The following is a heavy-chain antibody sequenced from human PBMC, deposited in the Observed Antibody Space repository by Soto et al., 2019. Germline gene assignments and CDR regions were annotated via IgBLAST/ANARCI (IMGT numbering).Heavy chain of an antibody. J-gene: IGHJ6*02. Sequence: SETLSLTYAPHGGSFSGYHWSSIRQPPRKGLEWIGEINHSGSTNYNPSLKSRVTISVDTSKNQFSLKLSSVTAADTAVYYCAREHLLDILTGRYYYYGMDVWGQGTTVTVSS. V-gene: IGHV4-34*01. CDR1: GGSFSGYH. CDR2: INHSGST. D-gene: IGHD3-9*01. CDR3: AREHLLDILTGRYYYYGMDV.